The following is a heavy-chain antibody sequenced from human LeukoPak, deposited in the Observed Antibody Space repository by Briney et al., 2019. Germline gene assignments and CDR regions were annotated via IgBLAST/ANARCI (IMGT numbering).Heavy chain of an antibody. CDR1: GGSISSSSYY. D-gene: IGHD5-18*01. V-gene: IGHV4-39*07. CDR2: IYYSGST. J-gene: IGHJ5*02. CDR3: ARDVSRGYSYGYSGAT. Sequence: SETLSLTCTVSGGSISSSSYYWGWIRQPPGKGLEWIGSIYYSGSTYYNPSLKSRVTISVDTSKNQFSLKLSSVTAADTAVYYCARDVSRGYSYGYSGATWGQGTLVTVSS.